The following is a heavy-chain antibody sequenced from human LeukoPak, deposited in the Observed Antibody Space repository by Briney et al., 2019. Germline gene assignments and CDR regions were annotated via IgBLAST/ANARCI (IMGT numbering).Heavy chain of an antibody. Sequence: SETLSLTCTVSGGSISSGGHYWSWIRQHPGKGLEWIGYIYYSGSTYYNPSLKSRVTISVDTSKNQFSLKLSSVTAADTAVYYCAREGSRSVSFDPWGQGTLVTVSS. CDR2: IYYSGST. J-gene: IGHJ5*02. CDR1: GGSISSGGHY. CDR3: AREGSRSVSFDP. V-gene: IGHV4-31*03.